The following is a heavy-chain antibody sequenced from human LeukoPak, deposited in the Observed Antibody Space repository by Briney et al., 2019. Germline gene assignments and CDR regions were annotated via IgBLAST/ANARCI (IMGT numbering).Heavy chain of an antibody. CDR2: LSGSGSST. J-gene: IGHJ4*02. V-gene: IGHV3-23*01. D-gene: IGHD3-10*01. CDR3: TRDWPRSPGGFDS. CDR1: GFTFSSYA. Sequence: GGSLRLSCAASGFTFSSYAMSWVRQAPGKGLEWVSSLSGSGSSTFYADSVKGRFTVSRDNSKNTMYLEMNSLRAEDTAFYYCTRDWPRSPGGFDSWGQGTLVTVSS.